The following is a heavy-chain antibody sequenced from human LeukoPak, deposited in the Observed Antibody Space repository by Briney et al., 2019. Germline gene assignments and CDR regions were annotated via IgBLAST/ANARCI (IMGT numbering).Heavy chain of an antibody. CDR3: AKIPQREQWLVADFDC. D-gene: IGHD6-19*01. J-gene: IGHJ4*02. CDR2: ISGYGAGT. V-gene: IGHV3-23*01. Sequence: GGSLRLSCAASGFNFGAFSLTWIRQAPGRGLEWVSVISGYGAGTDYADSVKGRFTVSRDNSKNILYLQMSRLRAEDTATYYCAKIPQREQWLVADFDCWGQGCMVSVCS. CDR1: GFNFGAFS.